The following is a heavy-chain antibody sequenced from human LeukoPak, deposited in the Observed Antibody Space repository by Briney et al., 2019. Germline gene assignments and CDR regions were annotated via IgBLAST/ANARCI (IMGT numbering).Heavy chain of an antibody. V-gene: IGHV3-30-3*01. J-gene: IGHJ4*02. CDR3: ARDSYSSGWSGHFDY. D-gene: IGHD6-19*01. CDR1: GFTFTNYA. CDR2: ISYDGGNK. Sequence: QPGRSLRLSCAASGFTFTNYAIHWVRQAPGKGLEWVAVISYDGGNKYYADSVKGRFTISRDNSKNTLHLQMNSLRAEDTAVYYCARDSYSSGWSGHFDYWGQGTLVTVSS.